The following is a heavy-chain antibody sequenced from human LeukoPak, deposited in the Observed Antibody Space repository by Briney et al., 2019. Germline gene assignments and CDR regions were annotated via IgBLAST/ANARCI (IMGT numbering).Heavy chain of an antibody. Sequence: SETLSLTCAVYGGSFSGYYWSWIRQPPGKGLEWIGEINHSGSTNYNPSLKSRVTISVDTSKNQFSLKLSSVTAADTAVYYCARGSSPRDFYGMDVWGQGITVTVSS. CDR2: INHSGST. CDR3: ARGSSPRDFYGMDV. V-gene: IGHV4-34*01. J-gene: IGHJ6*02. CDR1: GGSFSGYY. D-gene: IGHD5/OR15-5a*01.